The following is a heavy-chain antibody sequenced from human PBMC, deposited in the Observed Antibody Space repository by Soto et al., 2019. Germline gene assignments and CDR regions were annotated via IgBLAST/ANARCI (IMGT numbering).Heavy chain of an antibody. Sequence: PGGSLRLSCTGSGFAFGEYAMSWVRQAPGKGLEWVGFIRSKDYGGTTEYAASVKGRVSISRDDSKSIAYLQMNSLKGGDTAVYFCTRDKPPMDHGFDVWGQGTMVTVSS. CDR3: TRDKPPMDHGFDV. J-gene: IGHJ3*01. CDR2: IRSKDYGGTT. V-gene: IGHV3-49*04. CDR1: GFAFGEYA.